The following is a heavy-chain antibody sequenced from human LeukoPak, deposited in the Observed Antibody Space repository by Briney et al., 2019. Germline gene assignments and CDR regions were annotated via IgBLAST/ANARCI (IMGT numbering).Heavy chain of an antibody. Sequence: GGSLRLSCAASGFTFSSYAMNWVRQAPGKGLEWVAVISYAGSNKYYADSVKGRFTISRDNAKNSLYLQMNSLRAEDTAVYYCARDGYPNYYYYMDVWGKGTTVTVSS. J-gene: IGHJ6*03. CDR1: GFTFSSYA. CDR2: ISYAGSNK. D-gene: IGHD5-12*01. CDR3: ARDGYPNYYYYMDV. V-gene: IGHV3-30*04.